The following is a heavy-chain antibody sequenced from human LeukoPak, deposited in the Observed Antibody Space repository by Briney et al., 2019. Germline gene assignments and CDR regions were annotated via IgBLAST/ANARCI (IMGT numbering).Heavy chain of an antibody. V-gene: IGHV3-21*01. J-gene: IGHJ6*03. CDR1: GFTFSSYS. Sequence: GGSLRLSCAASGFTFSSYSMNWVRQAPGKGLEWVSSISSSSSYIYYADSVKGRFTISRDNAKNSLYLQMNSLRAEDTAVYCCARDSSSSWYYYYYMDVWGKGTTVTVSS. CDR3: ARDSSSSWYYYYYMDV. CDR2: ISSSSSYI. D-gene: IGHD6-13*01.